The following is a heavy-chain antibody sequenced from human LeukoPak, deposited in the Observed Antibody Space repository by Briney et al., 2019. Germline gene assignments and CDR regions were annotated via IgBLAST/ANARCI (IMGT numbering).Heavy chain of an antibody. CDR3: ASPRGSSPFDY. Sequence: SETLSLTCTVSGGSISSGDCYWSWIRQPPGKGLEWIGYIYYSGSTNYNPSPKSRVTISVDTSKNQFSLKLSSVTAADTAVYYCASPRGSSPFDYWGQGTLVTVSS. CDR1: GGSISSGDCY. CDR2: IYYSGST. D-gene: IGHD6-13*01. J-gene: IGHJ4*02. V-gene: IGHV4-61*08.